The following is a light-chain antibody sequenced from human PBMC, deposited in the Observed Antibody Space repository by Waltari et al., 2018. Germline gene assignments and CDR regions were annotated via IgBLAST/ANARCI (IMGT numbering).Light chain of an antibody. CDR2: GVT. CDR3: CSYADGTTSV. CDR1: SSDIGAYYL. Sequence: QSALTQPASVSGSPGKSITISCPGTSSDIGAYYLVPWYQQHPGKAPKVIIYGVTERPSGVSDRFSGSKSANTASLTISGLQAEDEADYYCCSYADGTTSVFGGGTKVTVL. J-gene: IGLJ3*02. V-gene: IGLV2-23*02.